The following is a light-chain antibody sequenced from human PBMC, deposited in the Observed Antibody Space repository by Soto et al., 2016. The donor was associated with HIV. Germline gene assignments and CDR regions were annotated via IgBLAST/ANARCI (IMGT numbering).Light chain of an antibody. CDR3: NPRDSSGNQWV. J-gene: IGLJ3*02. CDR2: GEN. CDR1: SLRSYY. V-gene: IGLV3-19*01. Sequence: SSELTQDPAVSVALGQTVRITCQGDSLRSYYASWYQQKPGLAPILVMYGENNRPSGIPDRFSGSSSGNTGSLTITGTQAEDEADYYCNPRDSSGNQWVFGGGTKLTVL.